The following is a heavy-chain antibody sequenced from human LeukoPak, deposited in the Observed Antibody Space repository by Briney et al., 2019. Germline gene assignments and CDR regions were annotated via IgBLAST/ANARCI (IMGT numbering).Heavy chain of an antibody. CDR1: GVSIHSYY. CDR3: ATTEVGKTVQFDY. V-gene: IGHV4-4*07. CDR2: FSPSGST. D-gene: IGHD1-26*01. Sequence: SETLSLTCTVSGVSIHSYYWSWIRQSAGRGLEWVGRFSPSGSTNYNPSLKSRVTMSADTSKNQFSLNLSSVTAADTAVYYCATTEVGKTVQFDYWGQGTLVTVSS. J-gene: IGHJ4*02.